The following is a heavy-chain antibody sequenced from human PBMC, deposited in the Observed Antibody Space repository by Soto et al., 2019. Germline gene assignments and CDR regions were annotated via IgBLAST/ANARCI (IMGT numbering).Heavy chain of an antibody. J-gene: IGHJ4*02. V-gene: IGHV1-69*01. Sequence: QVQLVQSGAEVKKPGSSVKVSCKASGGTFSSYAISWVRQAPGQGLEWMGGIIPIFGTANYAQKFQGRVTITADESTSTAYMELSSLRSEDTAVYYCARAFPTYYYDSSDSPDGYWGQGTLVTVSS. CDR1: GGTFSSYA. CDR2: IIPIFGTA. D-gene: IGHD3-22*01. CDR3: ARAFPTYYYDSSDSPDGY.